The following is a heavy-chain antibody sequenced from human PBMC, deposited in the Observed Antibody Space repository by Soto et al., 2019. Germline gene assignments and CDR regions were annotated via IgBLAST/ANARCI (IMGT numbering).Heavy chain of an antibody. CDR1: GFTFTSYT. D-gene: IGHD6-6*01. J-gene: IGHJ4*02. CDR2: ISSSSDYI. V-gene: IGHV3-21*06. CDR3: ARARVYATGPLDF. Sequence: GGSLRLSCAASGFTFTSYTINWARQAPGKGLEWVSSISSSSDYIYYADSMKGRVTISRDNAKNSLFLDMNSLTGEDTAVYYCARARVYATGPLDFWGQGTLVTVSS.